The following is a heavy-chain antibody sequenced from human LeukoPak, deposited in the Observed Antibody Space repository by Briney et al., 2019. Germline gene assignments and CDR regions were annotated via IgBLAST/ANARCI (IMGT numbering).Heavy chain of an antibody. CDR1: GGSFSGYY. V-gene: IGHV4-34*01. CDR2: IHDSGRT. D-gene: IGHD2-15*01. CDR3: ARGYCSGGSCYSYYYYNYMDV. Sequence: SETLSLTCAVYGGSFSGYYWNWIRQPPGKGLGWIGEIHDSGRTNYNPSLESRVTISVDTSKNQFSLKLSSVAAADTAVYYCARGYCSGGSCYSYYYYNYMDVWGKGTTVTVSS. J-gene: IGHJ6*03.